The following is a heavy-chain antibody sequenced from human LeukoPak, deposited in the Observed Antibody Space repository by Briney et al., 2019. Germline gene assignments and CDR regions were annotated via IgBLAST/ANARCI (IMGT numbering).Heavy chain of an antibody. CDR2: IYYSGST. V-gene: IGHV4-59*01. Sequence: SKTLSLTCTVSGGSISSYYWSWIRQPPGKGLEWIGYIYYSGSTNYNPSLKSRVTISVDTSKNQFSLKLSSVTAADTAVYYCARQVYGDHPPYFDYWGQGTLVTVSS. J-gene: IGHJ4*02. CDR3: ARQVYGDHPPYFDY. D-gene: IGHD4-17*01. CDR1: GGSISSYY.